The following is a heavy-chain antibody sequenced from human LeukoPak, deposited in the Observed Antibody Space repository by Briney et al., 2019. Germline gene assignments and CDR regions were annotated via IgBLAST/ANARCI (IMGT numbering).Heavy chain of an antibody. CDR1: GGSISSYY. CDR2: IYYSGSI. Sequence: KSSETLPLTCTVSGGSISSYYWSWIRQPPGKGLEWIGYIYYSGSINYNPSLKSRVTISVDTSKNQFSLKLSSVTAADTAVYYCARDVYSSSWYYFDYWGQGTLVTVSS. CDR3: ARDVYSSSWYYFDY. D-gene: IGHD6-13*01. V-gene: IGHV4-59*01. J-gene: IGHJ4*02.